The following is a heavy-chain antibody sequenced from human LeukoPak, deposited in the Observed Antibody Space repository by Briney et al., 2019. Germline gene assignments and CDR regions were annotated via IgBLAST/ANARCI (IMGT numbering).Heavy chain of an antibody. J-gene: IGHJ4*02. CDR3: AGRRGSGNYYNS. CDR2: IYYSGST. Sequence: SETLSLTCTVSGGSISSGGYYWSWIRQHPGKGLEWIGYIYYSGSTYYNPSLQSRVTISVDTSKNQFSLKLSSVTAADTAVYYCAGRRGSGNYYNSWGQGTLVTVSS. D-gene: IGHD3-10*01. CDR1: GGSISSGGYY. V-gene: IGHV4-31*03.